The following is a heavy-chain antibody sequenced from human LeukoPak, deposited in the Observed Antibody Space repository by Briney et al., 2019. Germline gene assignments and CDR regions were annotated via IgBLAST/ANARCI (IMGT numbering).Heavy chain of an antibody. D-gene: IGHD3-3*01. CDR2: ISYDGSNK. Sequence: GRSLRLSCAASGFTFSSYGMHWVRQAPGKGLEWVAVISYDGSNKYYADSVKGRFTISRDNSKNTLYLQMNSLRAEDTAVYYCAKDKTYEPNSDYYYHGMDVWGQGTTVTVSS. CDR1: GFTFSSYG. J-gene: IGHJ6*02. V-gene: IGHV3-30*18. CDR3: AKDKTYEPNSDYYYHGMDV.